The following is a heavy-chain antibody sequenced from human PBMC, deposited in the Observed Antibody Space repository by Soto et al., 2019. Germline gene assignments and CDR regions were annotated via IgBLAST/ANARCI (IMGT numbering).Heavy chain of an antibody. J-gene: IGHJ5*02. CDR3: ARVLGYYGSGSNPRWFDP. CDR2: ISAYNGNT. Sequence: ASVKVSCKASGYTFTSYGIIWVRQAPGQGLEWLGWISAYNGNTNYAQKLQGRVTMTTDTSTSTAYMELRSLRSDDTAVYYCARVLGYYGSGSNPRWFDPWGQGTLVTVSS. V-gene: IGHV1-18*01. CDR1: GYTFTSYG. D-gene: IGHD3-10*01.